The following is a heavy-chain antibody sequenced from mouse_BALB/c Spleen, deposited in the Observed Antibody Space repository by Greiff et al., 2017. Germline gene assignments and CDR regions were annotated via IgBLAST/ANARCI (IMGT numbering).Heavy chain of an antibody. D-gene: IGHD1-1*01. V-gene: IGHV5-12-1*01. CDR1: GFAFSSYD. CDR2: ISSGGGST. Sequence: EVKLVESGGGLVKPGGSLKLSCAASGFAFSSYDMSWVRQTPEKRLEWVAYISSGGGSTYYPDTVKGRFTISRDNAKNTLYLQMSSLKSEDTAMYYWARPITTGLGMDHWGQGTSVPVSS. J-gene: IGHJ4*01. CDR3: ARPITTGLGMDH.